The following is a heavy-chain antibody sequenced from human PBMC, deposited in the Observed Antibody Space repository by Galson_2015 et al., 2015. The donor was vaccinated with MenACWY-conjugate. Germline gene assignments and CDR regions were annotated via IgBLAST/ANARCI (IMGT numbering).Heavy chain of an antibody. J-gene: IGHJ6*03. CDR1: GFSLDTSGMC. Sequence: PALVKPTQTLTLTCTFSGFSLDTSGMCVGWICQPPGKALEWLARIDWDDHKYYTTSLKTRLTISTDTSKNQGVLTLTNMDPVDTATYYCARMRRDFWSGDALYYYYYMDVWGKGTTVTVSS. D-gene: IGHD3-3*01. CDR3: ARMRRDFWSGDALYYYYYMDV. CDR2: IDWDDHK. V-gene: IGHV2-70*11.